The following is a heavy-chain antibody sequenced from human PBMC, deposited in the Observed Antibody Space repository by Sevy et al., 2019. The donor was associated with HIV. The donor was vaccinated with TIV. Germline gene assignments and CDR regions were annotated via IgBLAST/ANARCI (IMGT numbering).Heavy chain of an antibody. J-gene: IGHJ4*02. D-gene: IGHD3-3*01. CDR2: IKSETYSGTT. V-gene: IGHV3-15*07. Sequence: GGSLRLSCAASGFTFTNAWMNWVRQVPGKGLEWVGRIKSETYSGTTDNAAPVKGRFTISSDDSDNTLYLQMNSLKTEDTAVYDCATDIGLQWDLLGARFFDSWGQGTLVTVSS. CDR1: GFTFTNAW. CDR3: ATDIGLQWDLLGARFFDS.